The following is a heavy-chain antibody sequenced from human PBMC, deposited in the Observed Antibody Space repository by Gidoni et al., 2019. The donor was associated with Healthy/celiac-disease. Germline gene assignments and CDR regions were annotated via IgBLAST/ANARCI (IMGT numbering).Heavy chain of an antibody. V-gene: IGHV3-21*01. Sequence: EVQLVASGGGLVKPGGALSPSWAASGCTLLRYSMNWVCQAPGKGLEWVSSISSSSSYIYYADSVKGRFTISRDNAKNSLYLQMNSLRAEDTAVYYCARDRYCSSTSCPNPYYFDYWGQGTLVTVSS. D-gene: IGHD2-2*01. CDR2: ISSSSSYI. CDR1: GCTLLRYS. J-gene: IGHJ4*02. CDR3: ARDRYCSSTSCPNPYYFDY.